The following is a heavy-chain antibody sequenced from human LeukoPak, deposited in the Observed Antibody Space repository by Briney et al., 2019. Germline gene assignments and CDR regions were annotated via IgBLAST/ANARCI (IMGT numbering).Heavy chain of an antibody. CDR2: ISNDAVNK. CDR1: GFTFSSYG. J-gene: IGHJ4*02. CDR3: ARGGGPDWSGYPKWDYFDY. D-gene: IGHD3-3*01. Sequence: PGGSLRLSCAASGFTFSSYGMHWVRQAPGKGLEWVAVISNDAVNKYYTDSVRGRFTISRDNSKNTLDLQMNSLRIEDTAVYYCARGGGPDWSGYPKWDYFDYWGQGTLVTVSS. V-gene: IGHV3-30*03.